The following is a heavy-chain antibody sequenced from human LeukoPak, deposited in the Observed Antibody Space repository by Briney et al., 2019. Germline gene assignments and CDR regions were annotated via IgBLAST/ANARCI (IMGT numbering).Heavy chain of an antibody. CDR1: GYTFIGYY. Sequence: ASVKVSCKASGYTFIGYYIHWVRQAPGQGLEWMGWINPNSGGTNYAQKFQDRVTMTRDTSISTAYMELSRLRSDDTAVYYCTPDCSGGRCYGYFDYWGQGALVTVSS. CDR3: TPDCSGGRCYGYFDY. CDR2: INPNSGGT. V-gene: IGHV1-2*02. J-gene: IGHJ4*02. D-gene: IGHD2-15*01.